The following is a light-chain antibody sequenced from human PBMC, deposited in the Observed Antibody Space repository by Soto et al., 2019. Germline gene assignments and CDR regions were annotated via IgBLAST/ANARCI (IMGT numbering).Light chain of an antibody. J-gene: IGKJ5*01. CDR2: GTS. CDR3: QQRNIWPPVT. CDR1: QSVSSN. Sequence: EIVMTQSPATLSVSTGERATVSCRTSQSVSSNLAWYQQKPGQSPRLLIYGTSTRATGIPARFSGSGSGTDFTLTISSLEPEDLAVYYCQQRNIWPPVTFGQGTRLEIK. V-gene: IGKV3D-15*01.